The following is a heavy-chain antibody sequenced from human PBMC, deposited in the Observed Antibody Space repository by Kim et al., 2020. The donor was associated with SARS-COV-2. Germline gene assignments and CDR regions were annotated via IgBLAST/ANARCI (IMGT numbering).Heavy chain of an antibody. D-gene: IGHD1-26*01. CDR1: GFTFSSHS. Sequence: GGSLRLSCAASGFTFSSHSMNWVRQAPGKGLEWVSSISSSSNSIYHADSVKGRFTISRDNAKNSLYLQMNSLRAEDTAVYYCASSQNVVGEKAFDIWGQGTMVTVSS. CDR2: ISSSSNSI. J-gene: IGHJ3*02. CDR3: ASSQNVVGEKAFDI. V-gene: IGHV3-21*01.